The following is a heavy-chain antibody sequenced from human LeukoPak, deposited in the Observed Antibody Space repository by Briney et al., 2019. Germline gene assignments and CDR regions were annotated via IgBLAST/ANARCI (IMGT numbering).Heavy chain of an antibody. Sequence: PSETLSLTCTLSGGSTSTYYWSWVRQPPGKGLEWIGYIYYTGSTDYNPSLKSRVTMSVDTSKNQFSLKLSSVTAADTAIYYCARDSGTTGEVKFDPWGQGTLVTVSS. V-gene: IGHV4-59*01. D-gene: IGHD3-10*01. J-gene: IGHJ5*02. CDR3: ARDSGTTGEVKFDP. CDR1: GGSTSTYY. CDR2: IYYTGST.